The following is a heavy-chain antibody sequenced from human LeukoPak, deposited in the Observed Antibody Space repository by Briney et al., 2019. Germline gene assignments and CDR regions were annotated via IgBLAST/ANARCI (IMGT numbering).Heavy chain of an antibody. D-gene: IGHD2-15*01. V-gene: IGHV1-18*04. Sequence: GASAKVSCKASGYRFTSYGISWVRQAPGQGPEWMGWINTDTGNPKYAQMVQGRVTSTTETSTSTAYMALRSLRPDDTAVYYCARSGSCSTISVWYGLDVWGKGTTVTVSS. CDR3: ARSGSCSTISVWYGLDV. CDR2: INTDTGNP. CDR1: GYRFTSYG. J-gene: IGHJ6*04.